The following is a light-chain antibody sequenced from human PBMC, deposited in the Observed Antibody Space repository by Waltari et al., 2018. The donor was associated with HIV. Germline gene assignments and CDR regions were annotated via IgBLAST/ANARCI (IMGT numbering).Light chain of an antibody. Sequence: FMLTHPRPVSVSPGKSVSIPGTRSSGRMGRNQVESSQQRPGSSPSTWIYEDDQRPSGVPGRFSGSIDRSSNSASLTISGLMTEDEADYYCQSYDSNTRIFGTGTKVTVL. CDR1: SGRMGRNQ. J-gene: IGLJ1*01. CDR2: EDD. CDR3: QSYDSNTRI. V-gene: IGLV6-57*01.